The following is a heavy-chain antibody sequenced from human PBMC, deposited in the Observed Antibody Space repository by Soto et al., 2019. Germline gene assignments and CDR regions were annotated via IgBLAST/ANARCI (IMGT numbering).Heavy chain of an antibody. CDR3: AQMRSTDENAFDI. D-gene: IGHD6-13*01. CDR1: GYTFTYRY. J-gene: IGHJ3*02. Sequence: GASVKVSCKASGYTFTYRYLHWVRQAPGQALEWMGWITPFNGNTNYAQKFQDRVTITRDRSMSTAYMELSSLRSEDTAMYYCAQMRSTDENAFDIWRQGPMVTVSS. CDR2: ITPFNGNT. V-gene: IGHV1-45*02.